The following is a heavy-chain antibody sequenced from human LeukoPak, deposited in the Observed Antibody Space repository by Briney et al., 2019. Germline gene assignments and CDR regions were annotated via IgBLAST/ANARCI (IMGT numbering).Heavy chain of an antibody. CDR1: GFTFSSYE. D-gene: IGHD6-19*01. V-gene: IGHV3-48*03. J-gene: IGHJ4*02. CDR2: ISSSGSTI. CDR3: ASQFWWAAVAGTTLDY. Sequence: GGSLRLSCAASGFTFSSYEMNWVRQAPGKGLEWVSYISSSGSTIYYADSVKGRFTISRDNAKISLYLQMNSLRAEDTAVYFCASQFWWAAVAGTTLDYWGQGTLVTVSS.